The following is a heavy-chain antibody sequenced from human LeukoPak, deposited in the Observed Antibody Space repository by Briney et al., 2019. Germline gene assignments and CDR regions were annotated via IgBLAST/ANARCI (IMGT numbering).Heavy chain of an antibody. J-gene: IGHJ2*01. CDR2: ISGDVQTT. CDR3: AKDGYYSSANHFARLYFDL. D-gene: IGHD3-3*01. CDR1: GFTFSTHA. V-gene: IGHV3-23*01. Sequence: GGSLRLSCEASGFTFSTHAMNWIRQTPGKGLEWLSVISGDVQTTTYASSVKGRFTISRDNSKNTLYLEMNSLRVEDTAIYYCAKDGYYSSANHFARLYFDLWGRGTRVTVSS.